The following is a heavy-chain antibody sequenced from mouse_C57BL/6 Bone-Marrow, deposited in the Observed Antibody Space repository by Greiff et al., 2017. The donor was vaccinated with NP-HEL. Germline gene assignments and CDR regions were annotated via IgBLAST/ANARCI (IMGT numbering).Heavy chain of an antibody. CDR2: INPNNGGT. J-gene: IGHJ4*01. V-gene: IGHV1-26*01. CDR1: GYTFTDYY. Sequence: EVQLQQSGPELVKPGASVKISCKASGYTFTDYYMNWVKQSHGKSLEWIGDINPNNGGTSYNQKFKGKATLTVDKSSSTAYMELRSLTSEDSAVYYCAREGIYYGKEDAMDYWGQGTSVTVSS. CDR3: AREGIYYGKEDAMDY. D-gene: IGHD2-1*01.